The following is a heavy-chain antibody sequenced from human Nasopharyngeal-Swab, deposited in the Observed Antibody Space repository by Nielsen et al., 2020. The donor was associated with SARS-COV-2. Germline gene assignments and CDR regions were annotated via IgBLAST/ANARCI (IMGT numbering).Heavy chain of an antibody. CDR1: GFTVSSNY. CDR2: IYSGGST. Sequence: GESLKISCAASGFTVSSNYMSWVRQAPGQGLESVSVIYSGGSTYYADSVKGRFTISRDNSKNTLYLQMNSLRAEDTAVYYCATSLLGYCSGGSCYAYYVMDVWGQGTTVTVSS. D-gene: IGHD2-15*01. V-gene: IGHV3-66*01. J-gene: IGHJ6*02. CDR3: ATSLLGYCSGGSCYAYYVMDV.